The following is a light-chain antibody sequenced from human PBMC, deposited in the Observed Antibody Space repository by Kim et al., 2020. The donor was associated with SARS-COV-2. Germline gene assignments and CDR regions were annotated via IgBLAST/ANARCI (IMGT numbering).Light chain of an antibody. V-gene: IGKV1-33*01. CDR1: QDISNY. J-gene: IGKJ3*01. Sequence: DIQMTQSPSSLSASVRDRVTITCQASQDISNYLNWYQQKPGKPPKFLIYDASNLQSGVPWRFSGSGSGTDFTFTISRLHPEDVAAYISVEFTFGPGTNVDIK. CDR3: VEFT. CDR2: DAS.